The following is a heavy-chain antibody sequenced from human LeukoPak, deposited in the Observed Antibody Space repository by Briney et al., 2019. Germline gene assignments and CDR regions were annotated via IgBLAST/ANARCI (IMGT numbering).Heavy chain of an antibody. Sequence: ASVKVSCKASGYTFTGYYMHWVRQAPGQGLEWMGRIHPNNGGTNYAQKFQGRVTMTRDTSISTAYMELRSLRSDDTAVYYCARVRGIAAAPTSWGQGTLVTVSS. J-gene: IGHJ5*02. CDR1: GYTFTGYY. V-gene: IGHV1-2*06. CDR3: ARVRGIAAAPTS. D-gene: IGHD6-13*01. CDR2: IHPNNGGT.